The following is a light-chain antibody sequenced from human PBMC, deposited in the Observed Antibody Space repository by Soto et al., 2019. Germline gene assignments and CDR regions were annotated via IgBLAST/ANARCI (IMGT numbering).Light chain of an antibody. CDR3: KQYNNWQLT. CDR2: GAS. J-gene: IGKJ4*01. Sequence: EIVMTQSPXTLSGSPGERSTISCGASQSVTSNLACYQQKPGQDPRLLIYGASTRATGIQARFSGSGSGTEFTLTISSLQSEDFAVYYCKQYNNWQLTGGGGTTG. V-gene: IGKV3-15*01. CDR1: QSVTSN.